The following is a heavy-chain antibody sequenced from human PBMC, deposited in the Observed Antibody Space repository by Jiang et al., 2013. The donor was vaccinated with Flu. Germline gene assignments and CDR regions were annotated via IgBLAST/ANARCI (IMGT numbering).Heavy chain of an antibody. J-gene: IGHJ6*02. Sequence: GAEVKKPGASVKVSCKASGYTFTSYGISWVRQAPGQGLEWMGWISAYNGNTNYAQKLQGRVTMTTDTSTSTAYMGLRSLRSDDTAVYYCARDVWYYGGNSHYYYYGMDVWGQGPRSPSP. V-gene: IGHV1-18*04. CDR1: GYTFTSYG. D-gene: IGHD4-23*01. CDR2: ISAYNGNT. CDR3: ARDVWYYGGNSHYYYYGMDV.